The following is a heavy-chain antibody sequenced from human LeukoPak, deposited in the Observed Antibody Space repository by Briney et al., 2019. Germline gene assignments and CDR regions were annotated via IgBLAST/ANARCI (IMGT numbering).Heavy chain of an antibody. D-gene: IGHD3-10*01. CDR2: IKSIGDGETT. J-gene: IGHJ4*02. V-gene: IGHV3-15*01. Sequence: GGSLRLSCAASGFTFTNAWMTWVRQAPGKGLEWVGRIKSIGDGETTDYAAPVKGRFSMSRDDSKATMYLQMYSLEAEDTAVYYCTTDLGLTMIRGVIVDWGQGALVTVSS. CDR1: GFTFTNAW. CDR3: TTDLGLTMIRGVIVD.